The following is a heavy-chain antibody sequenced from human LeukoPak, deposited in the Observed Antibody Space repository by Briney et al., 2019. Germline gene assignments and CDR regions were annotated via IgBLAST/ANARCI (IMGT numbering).Heavy chain of an antibody. CDR2: IYYTGTT. D-gene: IGHD6-13*01. CDR3: ARLDGTGIAAY. CDR1: GGSISGTYY. V-gene: IGHV4-59*08. Sequence: SETLSLTCTVSGGSISGTYYWSWIRQPPGKGLEWIGYIYYTGTTDSNPSLKSRVTISLDTSKNQFSLNLSSVTAADTAVYYCARLDGTGIAAYWGQGTLVTVSS. J-gene: IGHJ4*02.